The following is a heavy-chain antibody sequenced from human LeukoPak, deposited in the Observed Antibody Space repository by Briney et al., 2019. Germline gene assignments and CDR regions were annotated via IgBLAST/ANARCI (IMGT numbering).Heavy chain of an antibody. V-gene: IGHV1-2*02. CDR2: INPNSGGT. CDR3: ARWWFGELFGSWFDP. CDR1: GYTFIDYY. Sequence: ASVKVSCKASGYTFIDYYIHWVRQAPGQGLEWMGWINPNSGGTNYAQKLQGRVTMTTDTSTSTAYMELRSLRSDDTAVYYCARWWFGELFGSWFDPWGQGTLVTVSS. D-gene: IGHD3-10*01. J-gene: IGHJ5*02.